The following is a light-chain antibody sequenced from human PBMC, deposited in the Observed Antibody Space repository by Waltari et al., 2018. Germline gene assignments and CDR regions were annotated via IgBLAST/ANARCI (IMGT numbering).Light chain of an antibody. CDR1: HNLIHSNGNTY. CDR2: KVS. V-gene: IGKV2-30*02. J-gene: IGKJ2*03. CDR3: GQGTHWPYS. Sequence: DVVMTQSPFSLSITPGQPASISCRSSHNLIHSNGNTYLSWYQQKPGQPPRILISKVSDRDSGVPDRFSGDGAGTDFTLKISSMEAEDVGVYFCGQGTHWPYSFGQGTTVEIK.